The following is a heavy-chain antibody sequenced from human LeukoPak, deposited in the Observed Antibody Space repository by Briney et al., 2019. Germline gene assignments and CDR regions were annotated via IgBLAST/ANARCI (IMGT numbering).Heavy chain of an antibody. D-gene: IGHD1-20*01. Sequence: PGGSLRLSCAASGFTFDHYYMSWIRQAPGKGLEWVSYISNSGSTIYYADSVKGRFTISRDNAKNSLYLQMNSLRAEDTAVYYCARVGVTGLDPWGQGTLVTVSS. CDR1: GFTFDHYY. J-gene: IGHJ5*02. V-gene: IGHV3-11*04. CDR2: ISNSGSTI. CDR3: ARVGVTGLDP.